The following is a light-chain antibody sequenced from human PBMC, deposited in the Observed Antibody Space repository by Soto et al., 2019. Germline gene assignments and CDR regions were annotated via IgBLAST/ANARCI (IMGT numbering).Light chain of an antibody. CDR3: SSYVGGKLPHVV. Sequence: QSALTQPPAASGSPGQSVTISCTGTSNDVGGYHYVSWYQQYPGKVPKLIISEVTKRPSGVPDRFSGSKSGNTASLTVSGLQAEDEAEYYCSSYVGGKLPHVVFGGGTTLTVL. CDR2: EVT. J-gene: IGLJ2*01. V-gene: IGLV2-8*01. CDR1: SNDVGGYHY.